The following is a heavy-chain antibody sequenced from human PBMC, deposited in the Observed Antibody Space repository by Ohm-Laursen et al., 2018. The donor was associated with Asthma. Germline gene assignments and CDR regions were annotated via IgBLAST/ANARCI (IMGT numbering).Heavy chain of an antibody. J-gene: IGHJ4*02. CDR3: ARGTFYYESTGYYFFDH. D-gene: IGHD3-22*01. CDR1: GDSISNGTYY. Sequence: TLSLTCTVSGDSISNGTYYWSWIRQHPGKGLEWIGNMDHSGTTYSNPSLRSRVSISVDTSKNQFSLKLSPVTAADTAVYYCARGTFYYESTGYYFFDHWGQGALVTVSS. CDR2: MDHSGTT. V-gene: IGHV4-31*03.